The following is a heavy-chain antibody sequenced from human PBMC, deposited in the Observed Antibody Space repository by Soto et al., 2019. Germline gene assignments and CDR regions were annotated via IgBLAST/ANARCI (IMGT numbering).Heavy chain of an antibody. Sequence: ASVKVSCKASGYTFTRYGISWVRQAPGQGLEWMGWISGYNGDTNYAQKFQGRVSMTIDTSTTTAYMELRGLRSDDTAVYYCAKNGQPPYYYYGLDVWGQGTKVTVSS. CDR1: GYTFTRYG. CDR2: ISGYNGDT. V-gene: IGHV1-18*01. D-gene: IGHD2-8*01. J-gene: IGHJ6*02. CDR3: AKNGQPPYYYYGLDV.